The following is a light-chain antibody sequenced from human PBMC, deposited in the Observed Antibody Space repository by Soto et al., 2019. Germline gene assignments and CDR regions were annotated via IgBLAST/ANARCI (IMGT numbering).Light chain of an antibody. J-gene: IGKJ4*01. Sequence: EIVMTQSPATLSVAPGEGATLSCRASQSVSSRLAWYQQKPGQAPRLLIYAASTRVTGVPARFSASGSGTEFTLTISSLQSEDSAVFYCQQYNNWPPLTFGGGTKVEIK. CDR1: QSVSSR. V-gene: IGKV3-15*01. CDR2: AAS. CDR3: QQYNNWPPLT.